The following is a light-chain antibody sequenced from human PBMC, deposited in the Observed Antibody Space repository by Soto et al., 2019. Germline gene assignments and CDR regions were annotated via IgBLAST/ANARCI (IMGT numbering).Light chain of an antibody. CDR2: RNN. Sequence: QAVVTQSPSASGTPGQRVTISCSGSSSNIGSNFVYWYQQLPGTAPKLLIYRNNQRPSGVPDRFSGSKSGTSASLAISGLRSEDEADYYCAAWDDSLSVVVFVGGTQLTVL. V-gene: IGLV1-47*01. J-gene: IGLJ2*01. CDR3: AAWDDSLSVVV. CDR1: SSNIGSNF.